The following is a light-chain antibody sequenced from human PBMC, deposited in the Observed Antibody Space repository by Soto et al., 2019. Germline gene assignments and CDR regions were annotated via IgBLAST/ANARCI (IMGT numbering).Light chain of an antibody. Sequence: DIQMTQSPSTVSASVGDGVTITCRASQPISSWLALFRQRPGKAPELLIYAASTLHSGVRSRFSGSGSGTDFALTISGLQPEDFATYYCQQASSFPHTFGQVTRVDIK. CDR1: QPISSW. V-gene: IGKV1-12*01. CDR3: QQASSFPHT. J-gene: IGKJ2*01. CDR2: AAS.